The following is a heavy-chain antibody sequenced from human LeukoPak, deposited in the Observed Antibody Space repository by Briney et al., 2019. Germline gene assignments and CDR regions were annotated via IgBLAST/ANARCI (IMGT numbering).Heavy chain of an antibody. V-gene: IGHV4-31*03. CDR1: GGSISSGGYY. CDR2: IYYSGST. D-gene: IGHD2-15*01. J-gene: IGHJ6*02. Sequence: PSQTLSLTCTVSGGSISSGGYYWSWIRQHPGKGLEWIGYIYYSGSTYYNPSLKSRVTISVDTSKNQFPLKLSSVTAADTAVYYCARDRGSGEKIYYYYGMDVWGQGTTVTVSS. CDR3: ARDRGSGEKIYYYYGMDV.